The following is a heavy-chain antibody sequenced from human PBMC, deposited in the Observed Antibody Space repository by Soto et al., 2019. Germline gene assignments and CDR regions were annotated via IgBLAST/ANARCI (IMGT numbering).Heavy chain of an antibody. CDR1: GFTFSGYS. D-gene: IGHD6-19*01. J-gene: IGHJ4*02. CDR2: INTNGVNT. V-gene: IGHV3-64*01. CDR3: ARGRVEDSSGWATYFDY. Sequence: EVQLVESGGGLVQCGGSLRLSCAASGFTFSGYSMFWVRQAPGKGLEYVSAINTNGVNTFYAKSVKGRFTISRDNSKNTMYLQMGSLRAEDMAVYYCARGRVEDSSGWATYFDYWGQGTLVTVSS.